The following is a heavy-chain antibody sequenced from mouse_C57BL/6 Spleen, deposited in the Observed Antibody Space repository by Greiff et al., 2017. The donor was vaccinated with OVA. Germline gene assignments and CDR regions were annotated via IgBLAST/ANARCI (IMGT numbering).Heavy chain of an antibody. CDR1: GYAFSSYW. CDR2: IYPGDGDT. D-gene: IGHD3-2*02. V-gene: IGHV1-80*01. J-gene: IGHJ2*01. Sequence: QVQLKQSGAELVKPGASVKISCKASGYAFSSYWMNWVKQRPGKGLEWIGQIYPGDGDTNYNGKFKGKATLTADKSSSTAYMQLSSLTSEDSAVYFCARRGSSGSYFDYWGQGTTLTVSS. CDR3: ARRGSSGSYFDY.